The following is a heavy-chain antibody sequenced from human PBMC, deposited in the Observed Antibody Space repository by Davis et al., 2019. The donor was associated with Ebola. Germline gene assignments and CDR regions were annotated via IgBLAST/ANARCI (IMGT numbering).Heavy chain of an antibody. Sequence: PGGSLRLSCTASGFTFGDYAMSWVRQAPGKGLEWVGFIRCKAYGGTTEYAASVKGRFTISRDDSKSIAYLQMNSLKTEDTAVYYCTRDLGRQQLASQYFQHWGQGTLVTVSS. V-gene: IGHV3-49*04. CDR1: GFTFGDYA. D-gene: IGHD6-13*01. CDR2: IRCKAYGGTT. CDR3: TRDLGRQQLASQYFQH. J-gene: IGHJ1*01.